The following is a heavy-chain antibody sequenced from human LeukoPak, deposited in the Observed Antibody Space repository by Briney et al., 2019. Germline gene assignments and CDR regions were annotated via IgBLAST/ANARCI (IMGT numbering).Heavy chain of an antibody. CDR1: GFTFSSFW. D-gene: IGHD1-26*01. Sequence: GGSLRLFCAASGFTFSSFWMQWVRQAPGKGLVWFSRIKSDGSGPTYADSVQGRFTISRDNAKNTLYLQMNSLRAEDTAVYYCARDGDWVGGTIDYWGQGTLVTVSS. V-gene: IGHV3-74*01. J-gene: IGHJ4*02. CDR2: IKSDGSGP. CDR3: ARDGDWVGGTIDY.